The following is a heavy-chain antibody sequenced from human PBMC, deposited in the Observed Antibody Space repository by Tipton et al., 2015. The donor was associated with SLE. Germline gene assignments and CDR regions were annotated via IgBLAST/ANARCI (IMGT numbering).Heavy chain of an antibody. CDR2: IFSRGST. V-gene: IGHV4-61*02. CDR3: ARERFGEFGSEALDI. Sequence: TLSLTCTVSGGSVSSGPYYWSWIRQPAGKGLEWIGRIFSRGSTNPNPSLKSRVTISMDTAKSQFSLKLTSVTAADTAIYYCARERFGEFGSEALDIWGQGTMVTVSS. J-gene: IGHJ3*02. CDR1: GGSVSSGPYY. D-gene: IGHD3-10*01.